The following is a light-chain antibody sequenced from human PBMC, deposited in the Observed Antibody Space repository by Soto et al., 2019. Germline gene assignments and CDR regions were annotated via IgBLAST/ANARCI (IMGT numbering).Light chain of an antibody. CDR1: SSDVGGYNY. J-gene: IGLJ1*01. CDR3: CSYAGSYTYV. CDR2: DVS. Sequence: SALTQPCTVSGYPGQAVTISYTGTSSDVGGYNYVSWYQQHPGKAPKLMIYDVSKRPSGVPDRFSGSKSGNTASLTISGLQAEDEADYYCCSYAGSYTYVFGTGTKV. V-gene: IGLV2-11*01.